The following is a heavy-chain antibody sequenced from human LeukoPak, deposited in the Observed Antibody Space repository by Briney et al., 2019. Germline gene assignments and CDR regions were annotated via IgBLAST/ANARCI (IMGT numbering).Heavy chain of an antibody. Sequence: GASVKVSCRASGYTFTSYAINWVRQATGQGLEWMGWMNPNSGNTGYAQKFQGRVTMTRDTSISTAYMELSRLRSDDTAVYYCARDAYSNYGYYYYGMDVWGQGTTVTVSS. CDR3: ARDAYSNYGYYYYGMDV. CDR2: MNPNSGNT. J-gene: IGHJ6*02. CDR1: GYTFTSYA. D-gene: IGHD4-11*01. V-gene: IGHV1-8*01.